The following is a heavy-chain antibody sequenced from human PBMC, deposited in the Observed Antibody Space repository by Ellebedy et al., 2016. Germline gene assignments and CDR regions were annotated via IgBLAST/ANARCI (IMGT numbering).Heavy chain of an antibody. CDR2: IKSKTDGGAA. D-gene: IGHD3-16*01. CDR1: GFTFSNAW. Sequence: GESLKISCAASGFTFSNAWMNWVRQAPGKGLEWVGRIKSKTDGGAADYAAPVKGRFTISRDDSKNTLYLQMNSLKTEDTAVYFCTTVYRHNYDSVWGQGTLVTVSS. CDR3: TTVYRHNYDSV. V-gene: IGHV3-15*01. J-gene: IGHJ4*02.